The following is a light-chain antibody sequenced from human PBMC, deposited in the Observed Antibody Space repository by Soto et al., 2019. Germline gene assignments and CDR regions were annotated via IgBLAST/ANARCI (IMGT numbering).Light chain of an antibody. J-gene: IGKJ2*04. CDR2: SAS. Sequence: DIQMTQSPPSLSASVGDRVTITCRASETITDFLNWYQLKPGKAPKLLIYSASNLQPGVPSRFSGSGYGTDFTLTLSGLQPEDFATYYCQQTFTTPCSFGQGTKLETK. CDR3: QQTFTTPCS. V-gene: IGKV1-39*01. CDR1: ETITDF.